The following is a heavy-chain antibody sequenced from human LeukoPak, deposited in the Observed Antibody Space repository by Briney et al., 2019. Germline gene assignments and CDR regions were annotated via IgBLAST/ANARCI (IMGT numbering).Heavy chain of an antibody. V-gene: IGHV1-46*01. CDR1: GYTFSNYH. CDR3: ARDLKRGYSSGRYSWGTGSSNDY. Sequence: ASVKVSCKASGYTFSNYHIHWVRQAPGQGLEWMGIVTSSGGSTDYAQKFRGRVTMTTDTSTSTAYMELRSLRSDDTAVYYCARDLKRGYSSGRYSWGTGSSNDYWGQGTLVTASS. CDR2: VTSSGGST. D-gene: IGHD6-19*01. J-gene: IGHJ4*02.